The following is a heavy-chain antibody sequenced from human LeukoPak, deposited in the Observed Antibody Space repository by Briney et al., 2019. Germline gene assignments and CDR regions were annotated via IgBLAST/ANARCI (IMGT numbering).Heavy chain of an antibody. J-gene: IGHJ4*02. CDR1: GGSISSSNYY. CDR2: IHYSGST. CDR3: GRHGHYCGGDCYLDY. Sequence: PSETLSLACTVSGGSISSSNYYWGWIRQPPGKGLEWIGSIHYSGSTYYNPSLKSRVTISVDTSKNQFSLKLISVTAADTAVYYCGRHGHYCGGDCYLDYWGQGTLVTVSS. V-gene: IGHV4-39*01. D-gene: IGHD2-21*02.